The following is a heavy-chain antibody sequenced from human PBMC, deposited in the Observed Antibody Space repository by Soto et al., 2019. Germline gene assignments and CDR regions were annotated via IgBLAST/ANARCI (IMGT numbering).Heavy chain of an antibody. CDR3: AEDWRAVRGEPPTD. CDR2: ISGSGGST. V-gene: IGHV3-23*01. CDR1: GFTFSSYA. D-gene: IGHD3-10*01. J-gene: IGHJ4*02. Sequence: EVQLLESGGGLVQPGGSLRLSCAASGFTFSSYAMSWVRQAPGKGLEWVSAISGSGGSTYYADSVKGRFTISRDNSKNTLYLQMTGLRAGDRAVYYCAEDWRAVRGEPPTDWGQGTLVTVSS.